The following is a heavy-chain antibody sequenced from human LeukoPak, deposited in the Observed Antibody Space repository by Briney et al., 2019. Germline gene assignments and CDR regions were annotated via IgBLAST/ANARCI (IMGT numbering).Heavy chain of an antibody. CDR2: ISWNSGSI. J-gene: IGHJ4*02. CDR1: GFTFDDYA. CDR3: AKDHQSNSGGYSTSPFDY. Sequence: SGRSLRLSCAASGFTFDDYAMHWVRQAPGKGLEWVSGISWNSGSIGYADSVKGRFTLSRDNAKNSLYLQMNSLRPDDTALYYCAKDHQSNSGGYSTSPFDYWGQGTLVTVSS. D-gene: IGHD6-13*01. V-gene: IGHV3-9*01.